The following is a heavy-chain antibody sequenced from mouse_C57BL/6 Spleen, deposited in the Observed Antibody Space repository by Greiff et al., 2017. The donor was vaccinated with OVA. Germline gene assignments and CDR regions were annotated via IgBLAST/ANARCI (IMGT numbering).Heavy chain of an antibody. CDR2: IWWDDDN. CDR1: GFSLSNFGMG. Sequence: QVTLKVSGPGILQPSQSLSLTCSFSGFSLSNFGMGVGWIRQPSGKGLEWLAHIWWDDDNYYNPALKSRLTISKDTSKNQVFLKIAHVDTADTATYYCARIASSGYDYAMDYWGQGTSVTVSS. V-gene: IGHV8-8*01. CDR3: ARIASSGYDYAMDY. D-gene: IGHD3-2*02. J-gene: IGHJ4*01.